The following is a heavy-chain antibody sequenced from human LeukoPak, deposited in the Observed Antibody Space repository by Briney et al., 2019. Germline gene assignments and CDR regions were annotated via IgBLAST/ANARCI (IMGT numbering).Heavy chain of an antibody. Sequence: ASVKVSCKASGYTFTGYYMHWVRQAPGQGLEWMAWINPNSGGTNYAQKFQGRVTMTRDTSISTAYMNLSRLRSDDTAAYYCARAYYGDYYYYGMDVWGQGTTVTVSS. V-gene: IGHV1-2*02. CDR2: INPNSGGT. CDR1: GYTFTGYY. J-gene: IGHJ6*02. CDR3: ARAYYGDYYYYGMDV. D-gene: IGHD4-17*01.